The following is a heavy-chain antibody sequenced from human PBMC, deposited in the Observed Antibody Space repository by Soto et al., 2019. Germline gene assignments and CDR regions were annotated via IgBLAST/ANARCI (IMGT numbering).Heavy chain of an antibody. Sequence: QVQLVESGGGVVQPGRSLRLSCAASGFTFSRYPMYWVRQAPGKGLEWVAVITYDGNNKYYADSVKGRFTISRDNAQNTLSRDMNTLRPEETAVYYCSKGVGSHSFDYWGPGTLVTVSS. CDR1: GFTFSRYP. CDR2: ITYDGNNK. V-gene: IGHV3-30-3*01. D-gene: IGHD1-26*01. CDR3: SKGVGSHSFDY. J-gene: IGHJ4*02.